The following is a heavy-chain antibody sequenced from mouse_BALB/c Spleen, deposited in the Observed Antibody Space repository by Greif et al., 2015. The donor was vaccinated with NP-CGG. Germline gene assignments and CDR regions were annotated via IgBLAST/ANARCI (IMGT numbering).Heavy chain of an antibody. J-gene: IGHJ2*01. CDR3: ARWYYGSSY. Sequence: QVQLQQSGAELARPGASVKLSCKASGYTFTDYYINWVKQRTGQGLEWIGEIYPGSGNTYYNEKFKGKATLTADKSSSTAYMQLSSLTSEDSAVYFCARWYYGSSYWGQGTTLTVSS. V-gene: IGHV1-77*01. D-gene: IGHD1-1*01. CDR2: IYPGSGNT. CDR1: GYTFTDYY.